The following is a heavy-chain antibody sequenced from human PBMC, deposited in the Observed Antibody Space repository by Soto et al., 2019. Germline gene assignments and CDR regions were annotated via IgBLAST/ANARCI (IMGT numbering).Heavy chain of an antibody. CDR1: EFTVSSNY. V-gene: IGHV3-53*01. CDR3: AGRVGATNYGMDV. D-gene: IGHD1-26*01. J-gene: IGHJ6*02. Sequence: GGSLRLSCAASEFTVSSNYMNWVRQAPGKGLECVSTIYSGGSTYYADSVRGRFTISRDNSKNTLYLQMNNLRAEDTAVYYCAGRVGATNYGMDVWGQGTTVTVSS. CDR2: IYSGGST.